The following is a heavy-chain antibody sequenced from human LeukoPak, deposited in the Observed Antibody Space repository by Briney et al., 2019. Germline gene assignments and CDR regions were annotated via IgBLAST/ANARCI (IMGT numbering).Heavy chain of an antibody. Sequence: GGSLRLSRASSGFTFSSYWMHLVRQAPGKGLVWVSRINNDGSNTIYADSVKGRFTISRDNAKNTLYLQMNSLRAEDTSVFYCARGGDNHGFDIWGQGTMVTVSS. J-gene: IGHJ3*02. V-gene: IGHV3-74*01. D-gene: IGHD1-14*01. CDR1: GFTFSSYW. CDR2: INNDGSNT. CDR3: ARGGDNHGFDI.